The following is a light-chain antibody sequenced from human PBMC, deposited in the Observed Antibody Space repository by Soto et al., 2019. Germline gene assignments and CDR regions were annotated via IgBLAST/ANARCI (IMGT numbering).Light chain of an antibody. J-gene: IGKJ1*01. CDR2: SVS. CDR3: QQFSSYSLT. CDR1: QSVNSW. V-gene: IGKV1-5*01. Sequence: DIQMTQSPSTLSAYVGDRVTITCRASQSVNSWLAWYQQKPGRAPKLLIYSVSNLDSGGPSRFSGSGSGTEFTLTISSLQPDDFATYYCQQFSSYSLTFGQGTKVEMK.